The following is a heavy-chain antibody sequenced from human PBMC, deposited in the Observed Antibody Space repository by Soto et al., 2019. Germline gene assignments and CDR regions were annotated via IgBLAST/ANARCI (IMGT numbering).Heavy chain of an antibody. CDR1: GGSISSGGYY. D-gene: IGHD6-13*01. J-gene: IGHJ4*02. V-gene: IGHV4-31*01. CDR3: ASLERGAYAAAGTPNFDY. CDR2: IYYSGST. Sequence: QVQLQESGPGLVKPSQTLSLTCTVSGGSISSGGYYWSWIRQHPGKGLEWLGYIYYSGSTYYNPXXKSPVTISVDXXKXPXXLKLSSVSAADTAVYSCASLERGAYAAAGTPNFDYWGQGTLVTVSS.